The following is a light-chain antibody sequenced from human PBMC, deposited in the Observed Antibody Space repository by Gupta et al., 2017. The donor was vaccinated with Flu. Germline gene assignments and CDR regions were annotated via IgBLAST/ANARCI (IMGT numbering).Light chain of an antibody. CDR3: HQSGGVLRT. J-gene: IGKJ1*01. V-gene: IGKV1-39*01. Sequence: PSSLSASVGDRVTLTCRASQSISSELKWYQQKAGKAPNLLISAASSLHRGVPARFSGSGSGTDFTLTISRLQPEDFATYYCHQSGGVLRTFGRGTKVEIK. CDR1: QSISSE. CDR2: AAS.